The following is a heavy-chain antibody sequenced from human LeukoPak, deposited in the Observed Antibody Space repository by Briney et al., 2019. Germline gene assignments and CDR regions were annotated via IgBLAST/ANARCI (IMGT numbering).Heavy chain of an antibody. D-gene: IGHD3-16*02. J-gene: IGHJ2*01. CDR1: GGSISSSSYY. V-gene: IGHV4-39*01. CDR2: IYYSGST. Sequence: SETLSLTCTVSGGSISSSSYYWGWIRQPPGKGLEWIGSIYYSGSTYYNPPLKSRVTISVDTSKNQFSLKLSSVTAADTAVYYCARLPVNWYFDLWGRGTLVTVSS. CDR3: ARLPVNWYFDL.